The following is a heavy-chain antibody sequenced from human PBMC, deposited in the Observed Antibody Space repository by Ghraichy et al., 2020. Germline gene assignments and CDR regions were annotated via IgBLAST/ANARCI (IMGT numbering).Heavy chain of an antibody. J-gene: IGHJ4*02. CDR3: ARNRGFWSGYCDY. D-gene: IGHD3-3*01. Sequence: SETLSLTCAVYGGSFSGYYWSWIRQPPGKGLEWIGEINHSGSTNYNPSLKSRVTISVDTSKNQFSLKLSSVTAADTAVYYCARNRGFWSGYCDYWGQGTLVTVSS. CDR1: GGSFSGYY. CDR2: INHSGST. V-gene: IGHV4-34*01.